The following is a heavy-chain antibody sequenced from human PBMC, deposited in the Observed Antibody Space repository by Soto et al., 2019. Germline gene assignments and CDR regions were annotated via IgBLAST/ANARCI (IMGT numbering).Heavy chain of an antibody. J-gene: IGHJ6*02. D-gene: IGHD2-2*03. CDR2: IYHTGNA. V-gene: IGHV4-39*01. CDR3: ARLNGYCISTNCHGYYGMDV. CDR1: GDSISNSRFY. Sequence: SETLSLTCGVSGDSISNSRFYWAWIRQPPGEGLEWIGSIYHTGNAYYNPSLKSRVTISVDTSKNQFSLRLSSVTAADTAVYYCARLNGYCISTNCHGYYGMDVWGQGTTVTVSS.